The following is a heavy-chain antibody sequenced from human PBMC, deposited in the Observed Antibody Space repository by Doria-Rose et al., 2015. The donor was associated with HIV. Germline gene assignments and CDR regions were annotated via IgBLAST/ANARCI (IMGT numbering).Heavy chain of an antibody. V-gene: IGHV2-26*01. J-gene: IGHJ4*02. D-gene: IGHD6-13*01. CDR2: IFSDDER. CDR3: ARIKSSRWYHKYYVDF. CDR1: GVSLSSPGMG. Sequence: SGPVLVKPTETLTLTCTVSGVSLSSPGMGVSWIRQPPGKALEWLANIFSDDERSYQTSLKNRLTISRRTSRSKVVLTMTDMDPVDTATYYCARIKSSRWYHKYYVDFWGQGTLVIVSA.